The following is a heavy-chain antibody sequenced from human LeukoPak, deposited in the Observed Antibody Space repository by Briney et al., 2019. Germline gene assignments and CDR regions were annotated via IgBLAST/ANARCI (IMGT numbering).Heavy chain of an antibody. V-gene: IGHV4-59*01. J-gene: IGHJ6*03. CDR3: ARVPSSPLYYYYYMDV. Sequence: SETLSLTCAVYGGSISSYYWSWIRQPPGKGLEWIGYIYYSGSTNYNPSLKSRVTISVDTSKNQFSLKLSSVTAADTAVYYCARVPSSPLYYYYYMDVWGKGTTVTVSS. D-gene: IGHD6-6*01. CDR1: GGSISSYY. CDR2: IYYSGST.